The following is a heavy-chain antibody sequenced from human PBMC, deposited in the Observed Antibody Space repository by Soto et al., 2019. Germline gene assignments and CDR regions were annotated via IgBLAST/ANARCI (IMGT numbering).Heavy chain of an antibody. CDR1: GGSISSGGYY. D-gene: IGHD6-13*01. CDR3: ARDSSSNWGNWFDP. Sequence: QVQLQESGPGLVKPSQTLSLTCTVSGGSISSGGYYWSWIRQHPGKGLEWIGYIYYSGSTYYNPSLTSRVTISVDTSKNQFSLKLSSVTAADTAVYYCARDSSSNWGNWFDPWGQGTLVTVSS. CDR2: IYYSGST. J-gene: IGHJ5*02. V-gene: IGHV4-31*03.